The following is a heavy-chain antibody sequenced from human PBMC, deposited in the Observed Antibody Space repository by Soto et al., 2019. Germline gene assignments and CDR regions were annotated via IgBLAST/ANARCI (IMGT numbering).Heavy chain of an antibody. D-gene: IGHD3-10*01. Sequence: GGSLRLSCTASGFTFGDYAMSWVRQAPGKGLEWVGFIRSKAYGGTTEYAASVKGRFTISRDDSKSIAYLQMNSLKTEDTAVYYCSCERVRGVMRPLGYWGQGTLVTVSS. J-gene: IGHJ4*02. CDR1: GFTFGDYA. CDR2: IRSKAYGGTT. CDR3: SCERVRGVMRPLGY. V-gene: IGHV3-49*04.